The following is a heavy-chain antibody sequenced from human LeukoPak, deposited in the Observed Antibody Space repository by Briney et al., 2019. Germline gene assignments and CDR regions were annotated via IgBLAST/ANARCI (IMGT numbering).Heavy chain of an antibody. D-gene: IGHD5-18*01. CDR1: GFTLSNSW. Sequence: GGSLRLSCAASGFTLSNSWMTWVRQAPGKGLEWVANINQDGNDKRYVDSVKGRFTISRDTAKNSLYLEMNSLRAEDTAVYYCAKSEGYIPSYWGQGTLVTVSS. J-gene: IGHJ4*02. CDR3: AKSEGYIPSY. CDR2: INQDGNDK. V-gene: IGHV3-7*01.